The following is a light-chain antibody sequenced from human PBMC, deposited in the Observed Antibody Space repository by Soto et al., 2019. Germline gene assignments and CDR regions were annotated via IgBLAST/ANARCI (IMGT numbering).Light chain of an antibody. V-gene: IGKV4-1*01. CDR1: QSVFYSSNDKNF. Sequence: DIVLTQSPDSLAVSLVERATINCKSSQSVFYSSNDKNFLTWYQQKPGQPPKLLIYWASTRESGVPDRFSGSGSGTDFTLTISSLQAEDVAVYYCHQYYSAPWTFGQGTEVEI. CDR3: HQYYSAPWT. CDR2: WAS. J-gene: IGKJ1*01.